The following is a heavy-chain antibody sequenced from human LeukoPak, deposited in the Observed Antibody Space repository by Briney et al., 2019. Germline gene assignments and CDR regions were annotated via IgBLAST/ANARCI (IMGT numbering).Heavy chain of an antibody. CDR1: GGSISSYY. J-gene: IGHJ4*02. V-gene: IGHV4-59*01. CDR3: AREASGYEGIYFDY. D-gene: IGHD3-3*01. Sequence: SETLSLTCTVSGGSISSYYWSWIPQPPGKGLEWIGYIYYSGSTNYNPSLKSRVTISVDTSKNQFSLKLSSVTAADTAVYYCAREASGYEGIYFDYWGQGTLVTVSS. CDR2: IYYSGST.